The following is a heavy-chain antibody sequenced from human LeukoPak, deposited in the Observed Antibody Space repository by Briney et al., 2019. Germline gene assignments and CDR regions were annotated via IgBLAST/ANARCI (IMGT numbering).Heavy chain of an antibody. CDR3: TGNYYGSGSYADFDY. V-gene: IGHV3-73*01. CDR1: GFTFSGSA. Sequence: GGSLRLSCAASGFTFSGSALHWVRQASGKGLEWVGRIRSTANGYATAYAASVKGRFTISRDDSKNTAYLQMDSLETEDTAVYYCTGNYYGSGSYADFDYWGQGTLVTVSS. CDR2: IRSTANGYAT. J-gene: IGHJ4*02. D-gene: IGHD3-10*01.